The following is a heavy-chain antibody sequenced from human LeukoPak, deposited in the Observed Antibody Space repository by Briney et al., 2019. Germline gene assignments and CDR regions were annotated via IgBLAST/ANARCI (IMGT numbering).Heavy chain of an antibody. CDR1: GGSISSYY. J-gene: IGHJ3*02. V-gene: IGHV4-59*01. CDR3: ARGDSSSWYLGAFDI. Sequence: SETLSLTCTVSGGSISSYYWSWIGQPPGKGLEWIAYIYYSGSTNYNPSLKSRVTISVDTSKNQFSLKLSSVTAADTAVYYCARGDSSSWYLGAFDIWGQGTMVTVSS. CDR2: IYYSGST. D-gene: IGHD6-13*01.